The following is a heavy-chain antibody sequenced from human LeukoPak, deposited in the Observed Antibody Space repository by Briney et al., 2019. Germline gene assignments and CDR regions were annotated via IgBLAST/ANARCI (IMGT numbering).Heavy chain of an antibody. J-gene: IGHJ4*02. CDR2: IIPILGIA. Sequence: SVKVSCKASGGTFSSYAISWVRQAPGQGLEWMGRIIPILGIANYAQKFQRRVTITADKSTSTAYMELSSLRSEDTAVYYCARNHYYDSSGYYYVDYFDYWGQGTLVTVSS. CDR1: GGTFSSYA. V-gene: IGHV1-69*04. D-gene: IGHD3-22*01. CDR3: ARNHYYDSSGYYYVDYFDY.